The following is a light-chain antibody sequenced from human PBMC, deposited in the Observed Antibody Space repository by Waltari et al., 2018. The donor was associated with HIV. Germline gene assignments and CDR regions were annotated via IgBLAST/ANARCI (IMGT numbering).Light chain of an antibody. V-gene: IGKV4-1*01. Sequence: DIVMTQSPDSLAVSLGERATINCKSSQSVLYNSNNKNYLAWYQQKPGQPPTLLIYWASTRESGVPYRFSGSGSGTDFTLTISSPQAEDVALYYCQQYYSTPWTFGQGTKVEIK. CDR2: WAS. J-gene: IGKJ1*01. CDR3: QQYYSTPWT. CDR1: QSVLYNSNNKNY.